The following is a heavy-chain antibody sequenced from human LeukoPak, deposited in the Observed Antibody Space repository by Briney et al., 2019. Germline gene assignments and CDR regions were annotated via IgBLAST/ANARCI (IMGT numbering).Heavy chain of an antibody. V-gene: IGHV3-48*01. CDR2: LSSTGGTR. CDR1: GFSFSTYD. Sequence: GGSLRLSCVASGFSFSTYDMNWVRQAPGKGLEWVSYLSSTGGTRYYANSVKGRFTISRDDAKNSLYLQISSLRAEDTAVYYCARAARPKLRFLEFDYWGQGTLLTVSS. D-gene: IGHD3-3*01. J-gene: IGHJ4*02. CDR3: ARAARPKLRFLEFDY.